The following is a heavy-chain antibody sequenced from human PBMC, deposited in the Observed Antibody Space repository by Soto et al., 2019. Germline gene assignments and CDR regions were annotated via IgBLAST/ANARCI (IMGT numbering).Heavy chain of an antibody. D-gene: IGHD2-15*01. Sequence: GESLKISCKGSGYSFTSYWIGWVRQMPGKGLEWMGWMNPDSGHAAYAQKFQGRVTLTTSTSTSTVYMEMRSLGSEDTAVYYCARRPHCSGGICYYGLDNWGQGTLVTVSS. CDR1: GYSFTSYW. CDR3: ARRPHCSGGICYYGLDN. CDR2: MNPDSGHA. J-gene: IGHJ4*02. V-gene: IGHV1-8*02.